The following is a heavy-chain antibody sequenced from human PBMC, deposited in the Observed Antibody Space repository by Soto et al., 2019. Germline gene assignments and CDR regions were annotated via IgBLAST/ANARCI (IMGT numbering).Heavy chain of an antibody. J-gene: IGHJ4*02. D-gene: IGHD3-9*01. CDR2: INSDGRST. Sequence: EVQLVESGGGLVQPGGSLRLSCAASGLTFSSHWMHWVRHAPGKGLVWVSRINSDGRSTTNADSVKGRFTISRDNARNTLYLQMNSLRAEDTAVYYCARDSSWTGYSAQFDSWGQGTLVTVAS. CDR1: GLTFSSHW. V-gene: IGHV3-74*01. CDR3: ARDSSWTGYSAQFDS.